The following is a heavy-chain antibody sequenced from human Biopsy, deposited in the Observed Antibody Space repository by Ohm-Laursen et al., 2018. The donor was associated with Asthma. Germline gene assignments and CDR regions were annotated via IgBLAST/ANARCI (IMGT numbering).Heavy chain of an antibody. Sequence: SVKVSCKTSGYTFNSAGITWVRQAPGQGLEWMGWISVYNGNTKVAQKLQDRVTMITGTSTSPAYMELRSLRSDDTAVYFCARAVDYSHYYGIDVWGQGTTVTVS. D-gene: IGHD3-10*01. CDR2: ISVYNGNT. V-gene: IGHV1-18*01. J-gene: IGHJ6*02. CDR1: GYTFNSAG. CDR3: ARAVDYSHYYGIDV.